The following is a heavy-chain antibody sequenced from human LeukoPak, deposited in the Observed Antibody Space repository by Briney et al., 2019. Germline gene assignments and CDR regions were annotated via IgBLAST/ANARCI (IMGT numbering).Heavy chain of an antibody. D-gene: IGHD6-19*01. CDR3: TRGSSGWYYMDV. CDR2: ISGSGGST. CDR1: GFPFSSYG. V-gene: IGHV3-23*01. J-gene: IGHJ6*03. Sequence: PGGSLRLSCAASGFPFSSYGMSWVRQAPGKGLEWVSAISGSGGSTYYADSVKGRFTISRDNSKNTLYLQMNSLRAEDTAVYYCTRGSSGWYYMDVWGKGTTVTVSS.